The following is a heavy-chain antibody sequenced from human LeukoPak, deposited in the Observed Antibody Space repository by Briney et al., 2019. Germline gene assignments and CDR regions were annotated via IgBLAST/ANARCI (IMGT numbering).Heavy chain of an antibody. Sequence: KPSETLSLTCAVSGYSISSGDYWAWIRPPPGKGLEWIGMIYPSGSTYYNPSLKSRVTISVDTSKNQFSLKLTSVTAADTAVYYCARLHWNSNYWGQGTLVTVSS. D-gene: IGHD1-7*01. V-gene: IGHV4-38-2*01. CDR1: GYSISSGDY. J-gene: IGHJ4*02. CDR3: ARLHWNSNY. CDR2: IYPSGST.